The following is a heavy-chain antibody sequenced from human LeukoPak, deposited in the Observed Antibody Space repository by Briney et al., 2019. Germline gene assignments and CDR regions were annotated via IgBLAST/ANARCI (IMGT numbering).Heavy chain of an antibody. Sequence: ASVKVSCKAFGYTFIDYYMHWVRQAPGHGLEWLGWINLNSGGTHYVQKVQGRVTMTRDTSISTAYMELSSLRSDDTAVYYCTRGGDYEGPNYFDYWGQGTLVTVSS. CDR3: TRGGDYEGPNYFDY. D-gene: IGHD3-22*01. J-gene: IGHJ4*02. V-gene: IGHV1-2*02. CDR2: INLNSGGT. CDR1: GYTFIDYY.